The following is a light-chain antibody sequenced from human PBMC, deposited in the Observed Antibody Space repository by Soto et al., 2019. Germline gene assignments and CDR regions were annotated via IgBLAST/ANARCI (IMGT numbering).Light chain of an antibody. V-gene: IGLV2-8*01. CDR3: SSYAGSNNLGV. Sequence: SALTQPPSASGSPGQSVTISCTGTSSDVGGYNYVSWYQQHPGKAPKLMIYEVSKRPSGAPDRFSGSKSGNTASLTVSGLQAEDEADYYCSSYAGSNNLGVFGTGTKVTVL. CDR1: SSDVGGYNY. J-gene: IGLJ1*01. CDR2: EVS.